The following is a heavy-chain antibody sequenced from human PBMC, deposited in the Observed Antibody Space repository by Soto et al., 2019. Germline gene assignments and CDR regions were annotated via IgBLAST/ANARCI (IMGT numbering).Heavy chain of an antibody. Sequence: SETLSLTCTVSGDSFSSYYWGWLRQPPGKGLEWIGYMYSSGTTSYNPSLKSRVTVLLDTSKNQFSLRLSSVTAADTAVYYCARTTVTHGGYFDCWGQGTLVTVSS. CDR1: GDSFSSYY. V-gene: IGHV4-59*01. CDR3: ARTTVTHGGYFDC. D-gene: IGHD4-17*01. CDR2: MYSSGTT. J-gene: IGHJ4*02.